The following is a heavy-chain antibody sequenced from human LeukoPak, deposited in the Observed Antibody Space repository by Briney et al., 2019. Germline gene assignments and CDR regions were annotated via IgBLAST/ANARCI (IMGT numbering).Heavy chain of an antibody. Sequence: GESLQISCKGSGYSFTTYWIGWVRQMPGKGLEWMGIIYPGDSDARYGPSFQGQVTISVDKSINTAYLQWSSLKASDTAMYYCARQITFWGVEFDHWGQGTLVTVSS. CDR2: IYPGDSDA. D-gene: IGHD3-16*01. J-gene: IGHJ5*02. CDR1: GYSFTTYW. CDR3: ARQITFWGVEFDH. V-gene: IGHV5-51*01.